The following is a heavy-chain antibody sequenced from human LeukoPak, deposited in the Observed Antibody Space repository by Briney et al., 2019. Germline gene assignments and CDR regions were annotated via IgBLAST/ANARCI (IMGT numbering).Heavy chain of an antibody. CDR2: INAGNGNT. D-gene: IGHD5-18*01. CDR3: AREDTAMVMVWFDP. V-gene: IGHV1-3*01. J-gene: IGHJ5*02. CDR1: GYTFTSYA. Sequence: ASVKVSCKASGYTFTSYAMHWVRQAPGQRLEWMGWINAGNGNTKYSQKFQGRVTMTRDTSISTAYMELSRLRSDDTAVYYCAREDTAMVMVWFDPWGQGTLVTVSS.